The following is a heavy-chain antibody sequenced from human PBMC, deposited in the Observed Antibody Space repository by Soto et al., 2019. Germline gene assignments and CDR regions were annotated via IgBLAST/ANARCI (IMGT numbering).Heavy chain of an antibody. J-gene: IGHJ6*03. CDR3: AREVGGYYYYYMDV. CDR1: GFTLSGYA. V-gene: IGHV3-64*01. D-gene: IGHD3-10*01. Sequence: GGSLRLSCAASGFTLSGYAMDWVRQAPGKGLEYVSGISSNGVGTYYANSVQGRFTISRDNSKNTVYLQMNSLRPEDMAVYYCAREVGGYYYYYMDVWGKGTTVTVSS. CDR2: ISSNGVGT.